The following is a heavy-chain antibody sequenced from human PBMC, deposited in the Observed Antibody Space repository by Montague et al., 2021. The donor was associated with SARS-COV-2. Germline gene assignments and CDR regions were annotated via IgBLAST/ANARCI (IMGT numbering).Heavy chain of an antibody. D-gene: IGHD6-6*01. V-gene: IGHV4-61*01. CDR2: MYYTGHT. J-gene: IGHJ4*02. Sequence: SETLSLTCTVSGASVASGNFYWSWILQPPGKGLEWIGYMYYTGHTNYNPSLESRVTMPVDPSTNQFSLTLTSVTAADTAVYYCARSRANVPSRPGFDYWGQGALVTVSS. CDR3: ARSRANVPSRPGFDY. CDR1: GASVASGNFY.